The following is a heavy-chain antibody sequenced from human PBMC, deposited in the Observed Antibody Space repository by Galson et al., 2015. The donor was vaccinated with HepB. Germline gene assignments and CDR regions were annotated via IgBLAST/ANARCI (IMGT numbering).Heavy chain of an antibody. V-gene: IGHV1-18*01. J-gene: IGHJ4*02. Sequence: SVKVSCKASGYTFTSYGISWVRQAPGQGLEWMGWISAYNGNTNYAQKLQGRVTMTTDTSTSTAYMELGSLRSDDTAVYYCARDDIVVVPAAIWGEYYFDYWGQGTLVTVSS. CDR1: GYTFTSYG. D-gene: IGHD2-2*01. CDR3: ARDDIVVVPAAIWGEYYFDY. CDR2: ISAYNGNT.